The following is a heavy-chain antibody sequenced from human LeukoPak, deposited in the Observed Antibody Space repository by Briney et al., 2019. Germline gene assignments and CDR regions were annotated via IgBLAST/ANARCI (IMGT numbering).Heavy chain of an antibody. J-gene: IGHJ4*02. Sequence: ASVKVSCKASGYSLTSYGISWVRQAPGQGLEWMGWSGAYNGNTNYAQKLQGRVTMTTDTSTSTAYMELRNLRSDDTAVYYCAGGSYFDYWGQGTLVTVSS. V-gene: IGHV1-18*01. CDR1: GYSLTSYG. D-gene: IGHD3-16*01. CDR3: AGGSYFDY. CDR2: SGAYNGNT.